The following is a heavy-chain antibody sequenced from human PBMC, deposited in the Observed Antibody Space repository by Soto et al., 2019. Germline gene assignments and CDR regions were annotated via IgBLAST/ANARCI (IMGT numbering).Heavy chain of an antibody. V-gene: IGHV3-48*01. D-gene: IGHD3-9*01. CDR1: GFTFNTLG. CDR2: ISITSTTI. Sequence: EVQLVESGGVLVQPGRSLRLSCEASGFTFNTLGMNWVRQAPGKGLEWISYISITSTTIHYADSVKGRFAISRDNAKNSLYLQMDSLRVEDTAVYYCARDGAMTGVFDYWGPGTLVTVSS. CDR3: ARDGAMTGVFDY. J-gene: IGHJ4*02.